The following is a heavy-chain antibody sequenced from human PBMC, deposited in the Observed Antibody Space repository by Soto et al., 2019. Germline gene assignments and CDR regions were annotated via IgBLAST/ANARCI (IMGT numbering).Heavy chain of an antibody. D-gene: IGHD1-26*01. CDR1: GFTFDDYA. CDR2: ISWNSGSI. CDR3: AKDLGRGLVGATFQGAWDY. J-gene: IGHJ4*02. V-gene: IGHV3-9*01. Sequence: EVQLVESGGGLVQPGRSLRLSCAASGFTFDDYAMHWVRQAPGKGLEWVSGISWNSGSIGYADSVKGRFTISRDNAKNSLYLQMNSLRAEDTALYYCAKDLGRGLVGATFQGAWDYWGQGTLVTVSS.